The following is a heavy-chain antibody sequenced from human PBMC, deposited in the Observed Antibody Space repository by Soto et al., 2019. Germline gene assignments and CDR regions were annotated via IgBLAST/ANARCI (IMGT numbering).Heavy chain of an antibody. CDR2: ISYDGSNK. D-gene: IGHD3-16*01. CDR3: AASGGYLDY. J-gene: IGHJ4*02. Sequence: GGSLRLSCAASGFTFSSYGMHWVRQAPGKGLEWVAVISYDGSNKYYADSVKGRFTISRDNSKNTLYLQMNSLRAEDTAVYYCAASGGYLDYWGQGTLVTAPQ. CDR1: GFTFSSYG. V-gene: IGHV3-30*03.